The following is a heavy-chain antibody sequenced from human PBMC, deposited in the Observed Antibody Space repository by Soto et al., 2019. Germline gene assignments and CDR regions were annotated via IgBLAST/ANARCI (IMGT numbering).Heavy chain of an antibody. CDR2: INESGSEK. D-gene: IGHD6-13*01. CDR3: AKENGYSSSWFEFDY. CDR1: GFSFITYW. Sequence: PGGSLRLSCEASGFSFITYWMNGVRQAPGKGLEWLSTINESGSEKYYADSVKGRFTISRDNSKNTLYLQMNSLRAEDTAVYYCAKENGYSSSWFEFDYWGQGTLVTVSS. J-gene: IGHJ4*02. V-gene: IGHV3-23*01.